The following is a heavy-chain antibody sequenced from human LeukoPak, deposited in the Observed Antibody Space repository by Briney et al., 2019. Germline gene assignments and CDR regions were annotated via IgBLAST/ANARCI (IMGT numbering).Heavy chain of an antibody. CDR2: IYDRGPA. Sequence: SETLSLTCTVSGYAISSGGFSWNWIRQPPGKGLEWIGCIYDRGPASYNPSLKSRFTISVDRPKNQFFLNVTSLTAADTAVYYCARSRQASGLFSSWGQGTLVVVSS. D-gene: IGHD3-10*01. J-gene: IGHJ5*02. V-gene: IGHV4-30-2*01. CDR3: ARSRQASGLFSS. CDR1: GYAISSGGFS.